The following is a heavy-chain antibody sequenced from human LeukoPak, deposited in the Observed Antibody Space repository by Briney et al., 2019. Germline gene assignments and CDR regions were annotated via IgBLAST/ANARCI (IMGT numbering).Heavy chain of an antibody. CDR3: ARQWDCYDSSGYLFDY. J-gene: IGHJ4*02. Sequence: ASVKVSCKASGYTFTGYYMHWVRQAPGQGLEWMGWINPNSGGTNYAQKFQGRVTMTRDTSISTAYMELSRLRSDDTAVYYCARQWDCYDSSGYLFDYWGQGTLVTVSS. CDR2: INPNSGGT. CDR1: GYTFTGYY. D-gene: IGHD3-22*01. V-gene: IGHV1-2*02.